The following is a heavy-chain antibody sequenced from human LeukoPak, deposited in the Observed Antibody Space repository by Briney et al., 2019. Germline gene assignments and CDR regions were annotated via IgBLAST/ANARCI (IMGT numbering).Heavy chain of an antibody. V-gene: IGHV3-30*03. CDR1: GFTFSSYG. CDR3: ARPLGYRSGGSCYAPRDAFDI. Sequence: GGSLRLSCAASGFTFSSYGMHWVRQAPGKGLEWVAVISYDGSNKYYADSVKGRFTISRDNSKNTLYLQMNSLRAEDTAVYYCARPLGYRSGGSCYAPRDAFDIWGQGTMVTVSS. D-gene: IGHD2-15*01. J-gene: IGHJ3*02. CDR2: ISYDGSNK.